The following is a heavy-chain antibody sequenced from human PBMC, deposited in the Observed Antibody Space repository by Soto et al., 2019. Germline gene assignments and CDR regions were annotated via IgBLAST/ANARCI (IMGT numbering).Heavy chain of an antibody. Sequence: QVQLVQSGAEVKKPGSSVKVSCKASGGTFSSYAISWVRQAPGQGLEWMGGIIPIFGTANYAQKFQGRVTINADESTSTAYMELSSLRSEDTDVYYCASHIVVVVAAPRHGWNYGMDVWGQGTTVTVSS. CDR2: IIPIFGTA. J-gene: IGHJ6*02. CDR3: ASHIVVVVAAPRHGWNYGMDV. CDR1: GGTFSSYA. V-gene: IGHV1-69*01. D-gene: IGHD2-15*01.